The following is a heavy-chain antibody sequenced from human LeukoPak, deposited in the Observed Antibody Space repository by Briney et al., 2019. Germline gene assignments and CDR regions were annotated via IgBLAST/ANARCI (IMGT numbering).Heavy chain of an antibody. D-gene: IGHD3-22*01. CDR2: INHSGRT. CDR3: ARDNDYYDSSGYYFGASYNWFDP. CDR1: GGSFSGYF. V-gene: IGHV4-34*01. J-gene: IGHJ5*02. Sequence: SETLSLTCAVYGGSFSGYFWSWIRQPPGKGLEWIGEINHSGRTNYNPSLKSRVTISVDKSKNQFSLKLSSVTAADTAVYYCARDNDYYDSSGYYFGASYNWFDPWGQGTLVTVSS.